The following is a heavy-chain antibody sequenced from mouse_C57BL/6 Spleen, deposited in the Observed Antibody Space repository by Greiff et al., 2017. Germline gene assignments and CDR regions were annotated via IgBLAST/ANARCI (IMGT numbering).Heavy chain of an antibody. J-gene: IGHJ1*03. CDR3: VTHYYGCPWDFDV. CDR1: GFSFNTYA. Sequence: EVKLVESGGGLVQPKGSLKLSCAASGFSFNTYAMNWVRQAPGKGLEWVARIRSKSNNYATYYADTVKDRFTISRDDSESMLYLQMNNLKTEDTAMCYCVTHYYGCPWDFDVWGTGTTVTVSS. V-gene: IGHV10-1*01. D-gene: IGHD1-1*01. CDR2: IRSKSNNYAT.